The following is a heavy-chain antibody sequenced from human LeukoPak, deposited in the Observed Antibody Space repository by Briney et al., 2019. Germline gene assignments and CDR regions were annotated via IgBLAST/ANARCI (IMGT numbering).Heavy chain of an antibody. CDR1: RFTFGDFA. J-gene: IGHJ4*02. CDR2: IRSKAFGGTT. D-gene: IGHD4-11*01. Sequence: GGSLRLSCTASRFTFGDFAMSWVRQAPGKGLEWVGFIRSKAFGGTTEYAASVKGRFTISRDDSKYIAHLQMNSLKSEDTAVYYCTRGPYNNYVNLDYWGQGTLVTVSS. CDR3: TRGPYNNYVNLDY. V-gene: IGHV3-49*04.